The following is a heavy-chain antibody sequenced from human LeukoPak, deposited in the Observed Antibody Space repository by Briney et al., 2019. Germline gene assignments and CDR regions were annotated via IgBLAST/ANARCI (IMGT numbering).Heavy chain of an antibody. D-gene: IGHD3-22*01. Sequence: SGGPLRLSCAASGFTFSTYSMNWVRQAPGKGLEWVSSISSTSTYIYYGDSVQGRFTISRDNAKNSLYLQMNSLRAEDTAVYYCARLMAHYDTWGFDYWGQGTLVTVSS. J-gene: IGHJ4*02. CDR3: ARLMAHYDTWGFDY. CDR2: ISSTSTYI. CDR1: GFTFSTYS. V-gene: IGHV3-21*06.